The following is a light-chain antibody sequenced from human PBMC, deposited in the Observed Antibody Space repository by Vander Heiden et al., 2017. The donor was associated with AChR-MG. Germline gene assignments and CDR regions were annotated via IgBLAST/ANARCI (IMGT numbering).Light chain of an antibody. V-gene: IGKV1-33*01. CDR1: QDTSNY. CDR2: DAS. Sequence: DSQMTQSLSSLSASVGGRDTIPCQPSQDTSNYLNWYQQKPGKAPKLLIYDASSMATGIPSRFSGSGSGTEFTFTISRLQPEDIAAYYCQLYDNPHGYTYGAGTKLELK. CDR3: QLYDNPHGYT. J-gene: IGKJ2*01.